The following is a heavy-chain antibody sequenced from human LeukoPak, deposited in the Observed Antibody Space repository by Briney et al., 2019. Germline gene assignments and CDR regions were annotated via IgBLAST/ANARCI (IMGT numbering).Heavy chain of an antibody. D-gene: IGHD6-6*01. CDR1: GFTFSTYG. Sequence: GGSLRLSCAASGFTFSTYGMHWVRQAPGKGLGWVALISYDGSNIYYADSVKGRFTISRDRSMNTLYLQMNSLRGEDTAVYFCAKGSSPAYFDYWGQGTLATVSS. J-gene: IGHJ4*02. CDR3: AKGSSPAYFDY. CDR2: ISYDGSNI. V-gene: IGHV3-30*18.